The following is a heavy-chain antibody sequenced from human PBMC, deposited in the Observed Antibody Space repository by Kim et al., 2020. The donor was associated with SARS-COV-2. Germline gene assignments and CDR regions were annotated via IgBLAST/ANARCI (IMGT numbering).Heavy chain of an antibody. V-gene: IGHV3-23*01. CDR1: GFTFSSYA. D-gene: IGHD2-21*02. CDR3: AKDPVYCGGDCYSLTAEAFDI. CDR2: ISGSGGST. J-gene: IGHJ3*02. Sequence: GGSLRLSCAASGFTFSSYAMSWVRQAPGKGLEWVSAISGSGGSTHYADSVKGRFTISRDNSKNTLYLQMNSLRAEDTAVYYCAKDPVYCGGDCYSLTAEAFDIWGQGTMVTVSS.